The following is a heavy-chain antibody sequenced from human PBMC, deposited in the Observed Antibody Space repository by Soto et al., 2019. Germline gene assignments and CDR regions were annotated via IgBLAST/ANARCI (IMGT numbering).Heavy chain of an antibody. Sequence: PGWSLRLSCAASGFPFSNYGMHWVRQAPGKELEWLAIVSYDGITKYADSVKGRFTISRDNSNNTLFLQMNSLRTEDTAAYYCTKEGLFWSGSFDSWGQGNLVTVSS. V-gene: IGHV3-30*18. CDR2: VSYDGITK. CDR3: TKEGLFWSGSFDS. CDR1: GFPFSNYG. J-gene: IGHJ4*02. D-gene: IGHD3-3*01.